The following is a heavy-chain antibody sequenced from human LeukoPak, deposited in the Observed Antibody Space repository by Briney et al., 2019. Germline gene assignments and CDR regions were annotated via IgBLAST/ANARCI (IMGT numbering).Heavy chain of an antibody. J-gene: IGHJ4*02. V-gene: IGHV4-31*03. CDR1: GGSVSSVNYY. Sequence: PSETLSLTCTVSGGSVSSVNYYWTWIRQPAGKGLEWIGYIYYTGNTHYNPSLKSRLTISVDTSKNPFSLNLTSVSAADTALYYCARAPIAVVTPPHFFDSWGQGTLVTVSS. CDR3: ARAPIAVVTPPHFFDS. D-gene: IGHD4-23*01. CDR2: IYYTGNT.